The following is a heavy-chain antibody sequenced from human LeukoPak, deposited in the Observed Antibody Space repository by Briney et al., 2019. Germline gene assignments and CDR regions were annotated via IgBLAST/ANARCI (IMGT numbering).Heavy chain of an antibody. Sequence: GGSLRLSCAASGFTFSDYYMSWIRQAPGKGLEWVSYSSSSGSTIYYADSVKGRFTISRDNAKNSLYLQMNSLRAEDTAFYYCAKAEGFFGGYYDHWGQGTLVTVSS. CDR1: GFTFSDYY. J-gene: IGHJ4*02. D-gene: IGHD4-23*01. V-gene: IGHV3-11*01. CDR2: SSSSGSTI. CDR3: AKAEGFFGGYYDH.